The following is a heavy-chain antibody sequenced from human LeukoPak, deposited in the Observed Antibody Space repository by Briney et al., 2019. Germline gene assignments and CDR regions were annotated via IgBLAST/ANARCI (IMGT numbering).Heavy chain of an antibody. CDR2: FSGSGITT. D-gene: IGHD6-19*01. Sequence: GGSLRLSCATSGFTFSNSAMSWVRHAPGKGLEWVSTFSGSGITTYYADSVKGRFTISRDNSKNTLYLQMNSLRAEDTAVYYCAKGIYSSGWSYFDYWGHGTLVTVSS. V-gene: IGHV3-23*01. J-gene: IGHJ4*01. CDR1: GFTFSNSA. CDR3: AKGIYSSGWSYFDY.